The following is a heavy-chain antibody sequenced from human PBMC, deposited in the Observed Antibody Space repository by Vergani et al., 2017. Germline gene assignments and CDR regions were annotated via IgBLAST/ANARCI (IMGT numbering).Heavy chain of an antibody. CDR3: ARDVLYCSGGSCYSGAFDI. J-gene: IGHJ3*02. D-gene: IGHD2-15*01. CDR2: IYYSGST. Sequence: QVQLQESGPGLVKPSETLSLTCTVSGGPISSYYWSWIRQPPGKGLEWIGYIYYSGSTNYNPSLKSRVTISVDTSKNQFSLKLSSVTAADTAVYYCARDVLYCSGGSCYSGAFDIWGQGTMVTVSS. CDR1: GGPISSYY. V-gene: IGHV4-59*01.